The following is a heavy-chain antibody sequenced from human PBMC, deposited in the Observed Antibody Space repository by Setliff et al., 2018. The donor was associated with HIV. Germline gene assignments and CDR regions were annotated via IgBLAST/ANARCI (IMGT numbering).Heavy chain of an antibody. Sequence: ASVKVSCKTSGYIFIRYYMFWVRQAPGQGLEWMGNINPHTGVTKYAEKFQGRVTMTRDTSINTIYMELSRLGSDDTAVYYCARDLRDGFEEWFSTLDDGMDVWGQGTTVTVS. CDR2: INPHTGVT. CDR1: GYIFIRYY. CDR3: ARDLRDGFEEWFSTLDDGMDV. D-gene: IGHD3-3*01. J-gene: IGHJ6*02. V-gene: IGHV1-2*02.